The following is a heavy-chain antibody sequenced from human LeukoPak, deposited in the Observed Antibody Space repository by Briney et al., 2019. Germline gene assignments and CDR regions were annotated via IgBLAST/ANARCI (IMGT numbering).Heavy chain of an antibody. V-gene: IGHV3-30*02. D-gene: IGHD1-14*01. CDR3: VKDNPLDY. CDR2: IRYDGNVK. Sequence: GGSLRLSCAASGFTFSSYGMHWVRQAPGKGLEWVAFIRYDGNVKFYADSMKGRFTISRDNSKNTLYLHINSLRAEDTALYYCVKDNPLDYWGQGTLVIVSS. J-gene: IGHJ4*02. CDR1: GFTFSSYG.